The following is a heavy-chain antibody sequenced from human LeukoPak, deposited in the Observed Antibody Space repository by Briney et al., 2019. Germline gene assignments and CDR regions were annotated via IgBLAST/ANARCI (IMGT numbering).Heavy chain of an antibody. CDR3: ARGFRYFSSGYDSPDAFDM. J-gene: IGHJ3*02. Sequence: SETLSLTCCVSGDXISSYYCSWIRRPPGKGLGWIGNISYSGSTNYNPSLKSRVTISVDISRNQFSLKLSSVTAADTAVYYCARGFRYFSSGYDSPDAFDMWGQGTMVTVSS. CDR2: ISYSGST. CDR1: GDXISSYY. V-gene: IGHV4-59*01. D-gene: IGHD3-22*01.